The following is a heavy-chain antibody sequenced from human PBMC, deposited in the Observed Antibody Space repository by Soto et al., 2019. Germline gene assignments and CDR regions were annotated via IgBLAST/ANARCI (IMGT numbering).Heavy chain of an antibody. CDR3: ARGRGGDNDGFDI. J-gene: IGHJ3*02. CDR2: ISYDGSNK. D-gene: IGHD3-10*01. V-gene: IGHV3-30-3*01. CDR1: GFTFSSHT. Sequence: QVQLVESGGGVVQPGRSLRLSCAASGFTFSSHTMHWVRQAPGKGLEWVAVISYDGSNKYYADSVKGRFTISRDNSKNKLYLQMKSLRAEDTGVDYWARGRGGDNDGFDIWGQGTMVTVSS.